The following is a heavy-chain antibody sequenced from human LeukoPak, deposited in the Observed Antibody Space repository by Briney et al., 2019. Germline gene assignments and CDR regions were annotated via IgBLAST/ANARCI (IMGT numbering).Heavy chain of an antibody. D-gene: IGHD3-22*01. CDR1: GGSFSGYY. V-gene: IGHV4-34*01. Sequence: SETLSLTCAVYGGSFSGYYWSWIRQPPGKGLEWIGEINHSGSTNYNPSLKSRVTISVDTSKNQFSLKLSSVTAADTAVYYCARGVKRITMIPPYYFDYWGQGTLVTVSS. CDR2: INHSGST. J-gene: IGHJ4*02. CDR3: ARGVKRITMIPPYYFDY.